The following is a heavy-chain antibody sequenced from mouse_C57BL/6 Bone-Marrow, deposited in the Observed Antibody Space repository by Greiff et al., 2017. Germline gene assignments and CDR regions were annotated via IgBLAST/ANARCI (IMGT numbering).Heavy chain of an antibody. CDR3: ARRYYGSSLYAMDY. J-gene: IGHJ4*01. V-gene: IGHV1-75*01. Sequence: VQLQQSGPELVKPGASVKISCKASGYTFTDYYINWVKQRPGQGLEWIGWIYPGSGGTYYNEKFKGKATLTVDKSSSTAYMLLSSLTSEDSAVYFCARRYYGSSLYAMDYWGQGTSVTVSS. CDR2: IYPGSGGT. CDR1: GYTFTDYY. D-gene: IGHD1-1*01.